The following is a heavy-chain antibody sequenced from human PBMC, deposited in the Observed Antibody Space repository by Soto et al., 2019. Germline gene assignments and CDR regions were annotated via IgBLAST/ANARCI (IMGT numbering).Heavy chain of an antibody. J-gene: IGHJ5*02. V-gene: IGHV4-39*01. Sequence: QLQLQESGPGLVKPSETLSLTCTVSGGSISSSSYYWGWIRQPPGKGLEWIGSIYYSGSTYYNPSLKSRVTISVDTSKNQFSLKLSSVTATDTAVYYCARHQFEGAWFDPWGQGTLVTVSS. CDR2: IYYSGST. CDR1: GGSISSSSYY. D-gene: IGHD3-10*01. CDR3: ARHQFEGAWFDP.